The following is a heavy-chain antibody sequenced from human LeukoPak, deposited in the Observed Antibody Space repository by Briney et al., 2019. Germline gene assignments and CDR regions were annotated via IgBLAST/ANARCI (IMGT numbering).Heavy chain of an antibody. J-gene: IGHJ4*02. V-gene: IGHV4-39*01. Sequence: SETLSLTCTASGGSISSSSYYWGWIRQPPGKGLEWIGSIYYSGSTYHNPSLKSRVTISVDTSKNQFSLKLSSVTAADTAVYYCARLLLPYYFDYWGQGTLVTVSS. CDR3: ARLLLPYYFDY. CDR2: IYYSGST. CDR1: GGSISSSSYY. D-gene: IGHD2/OR15-2a*01.